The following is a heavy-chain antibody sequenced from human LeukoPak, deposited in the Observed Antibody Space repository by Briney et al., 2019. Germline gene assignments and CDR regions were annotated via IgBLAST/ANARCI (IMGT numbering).Heavy chain of an antibody. D-gene: IGHD6-25*01. CDR3: AKAMSAGSVDWFDP. Sequence: PGRSLRLSCAASGFTFSRYGMHWVRQAPGKGLEWVAVIWYDGSNKYYADSVKGRFTISRDNSRNTLYLQMGSLRAEDTALYYCAKAMSAGSVDWFDPWGQGTLVTVSS. J-gene: IGHJ5*02. CDR1: GFTFSRYG. CDR2: IWYDGSNK. V-gene: IGHV3-33*06.